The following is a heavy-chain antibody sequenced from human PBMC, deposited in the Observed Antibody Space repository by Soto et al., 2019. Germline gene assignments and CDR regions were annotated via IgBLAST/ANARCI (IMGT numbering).Heavy chain of an antibody. CDR3: ARDANSSGYYLDY. CDR1: GFTFSSYA. V-gene: IGHV3-30-3*01. CDR2: ISYDGSTK. Sequence: QVQLVESGGGVVQPGRSLRLSCAASGFTFSSYAMHWVRQAPGKGLEWVAVISYDGSTKYYADSVKGRFTISRDNSKNTLYMQLNSLRAEDTAVYYCARDANSSGYYLDYWGQGTLVTGSS. D-gene: IGHD3-22*01. J-gene: IGHJ4*02.